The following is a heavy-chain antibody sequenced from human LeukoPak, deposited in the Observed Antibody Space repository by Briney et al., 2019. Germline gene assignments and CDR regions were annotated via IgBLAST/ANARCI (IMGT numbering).Heavy chain of an antibody. D-gene: IGHD4-17*01. Sequence: PSETLSLTCTVSGGSISSYYWSWIRQPPGKGLEWIGYIYYSGSTNYNPSLKSRVTISVDTSKNQFSLKLSSVTAADTAVYYCARDLLGDYADYWGQGTLVTVSS. CDR3: ARDLLGDYADY. CDR2: IYYSGST. V-gene: IGHV4-59*01. CDR1: GGSISSYY. J-gene: IGHJ4*02.